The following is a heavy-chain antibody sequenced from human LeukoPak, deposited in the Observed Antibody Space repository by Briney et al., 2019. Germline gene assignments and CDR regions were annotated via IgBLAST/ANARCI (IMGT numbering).Heavy chain of an antibody. V-gene: IGHV3-48*03. CDR3: SRARGGGAIYIEY. J-gene: IGHJ4*02. D-gene: IGHD2-15*01. CDR1: GFTFSSYG. Sequence: GGSLRLSCAASGFTFSSYGMNWVRQAPGKGPVWISDISKSGATIYYADSVKGRFTISRDNSKNSLYLQIVSLAAEDKAIYSGSRARGGGAIYIEYWGQGTLVAVSS. CDR2: ISKSGATI.